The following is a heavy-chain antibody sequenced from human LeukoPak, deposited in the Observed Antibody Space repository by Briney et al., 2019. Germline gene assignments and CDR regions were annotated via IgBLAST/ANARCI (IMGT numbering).Heavy chain of an antibody. CDR1: GFTFSNYW. V-gene: IGHV3-23*01. Sequence: GGSLRLSCAASGFTFSNYWMSWVRQAPGKGLEWVSAISNNGGYTYYADSVQGRFTISRDNSKSTLCLQMNSLRAEDTAVYYCAKQLGYCSDGSCYFPYWGQGTLVTVSS. CDR2: ISNNGGYT. J-gene: IGHJ4*02. D-gene: IGHD2-15*01. CDR3: AKQLGYCSDGSCYFPY.